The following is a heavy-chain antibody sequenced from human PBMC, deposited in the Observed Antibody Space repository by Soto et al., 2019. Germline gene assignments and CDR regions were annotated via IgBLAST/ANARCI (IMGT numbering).Heavy chain of an antibody. CDR2: ISAYNGNT. CDR3: ARDPGYSGYDSFYYFDY. V-gene: IGHV1-18*01. CDR1: GYTFTCYG. Sequence: QVQLVQSGAEVKKPGASVKVSCKASGYTFTCYGISWVRQAPGQGLEWMRWISAYNGNTNYAQKLQGRVTMTTDTSTSTDYMALRSLRSDDTAVYYCARDPGYSGYDSFYYFDYRGQGTLVTVSS. J-gene: IGHJ4*02. D-gene: IGHD5-12*01.